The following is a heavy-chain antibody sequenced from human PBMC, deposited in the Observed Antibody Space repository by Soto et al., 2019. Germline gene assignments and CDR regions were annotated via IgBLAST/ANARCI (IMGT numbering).Heavy chain of an antibody. CDR2: IIPIFGTA. CDR1: GGTFSSYV. V-gene: IGHV1-69*13. CDR3: ARASRYCSSTSCYAGRENWFDP. Sequence: GASVKVSCTASGGTFSSYVISWVRQAPGRGLEWMGGIIPIFGTANYAQKFQGRVTITADESTSTAYMELSSLRSEDTAVYYCARASRYCSSTSCYAGRENWFDPWGQGTLVTVSS. D-gene: IGHD2-2*01. J-gene: IGHJ5*02.